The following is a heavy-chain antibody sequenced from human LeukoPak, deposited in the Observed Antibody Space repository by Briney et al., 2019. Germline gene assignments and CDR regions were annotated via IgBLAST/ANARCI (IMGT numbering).Heavy chain of an antibody. Sequence: GESLKISCAASGFTFSSYSMNWVRQAPGNGLEWVSYIRSSSSTIYYADSVKGRFTISRDNAKNSLYLQMNSPRAEDTAVYYCTRNSFVEWLLYGNFDYWGQGTLVTVSS. V-gene: IGHV3-48*01. D-gene: IGHD3-3*02. CDR3: TRNSFVEWLLYGNFDY. J-gene: IGHJ4*02. CDR1: GFTFSSYS. CDR2: IRSSSSTI.